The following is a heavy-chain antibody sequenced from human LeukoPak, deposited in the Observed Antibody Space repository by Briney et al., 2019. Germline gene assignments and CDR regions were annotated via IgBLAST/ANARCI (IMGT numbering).Heavy chain of an antibody. CDR2: INPYNGNT. CDR3: ARVAYGGGDCNYYGMDV. D-gene: IGHD2-21*02. CDR1: GYTFTSYG. V-gene: IGHV1-18*04. J-gene: IGHJ6*04. Sequence: ASVKVSCKASGYTFTSYGIGWVRQATGQGLEWMGWINPYNGNTNYAQKLQGRVTMTTDTSTRTAYMELRSLRSDDTAVYYCARVAYGGGDCNYYGMDVWGKGTTVTVSS.